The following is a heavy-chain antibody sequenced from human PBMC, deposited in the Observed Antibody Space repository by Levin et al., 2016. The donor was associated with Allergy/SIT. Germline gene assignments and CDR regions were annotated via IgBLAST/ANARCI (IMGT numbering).Heavy chain of an antibody. CDR1: GGSISKYY. CDR2: SSYSGST. V-gene: IGHV4-59*01. Sequence: GSLRLSCTVSGGSISKYYWSWIRQPPGKGLEWIGYSSYSGSTNYNPSLKSRVTISVDTSKNQFSLKLSSVTAADTAVYYCARGWWSEYYFDYWGQGTLVTVSS. J-gene: IGHJ4*02. CDR3: ARGWWSEYYFDY. D-gene: IGHD2-8*02.